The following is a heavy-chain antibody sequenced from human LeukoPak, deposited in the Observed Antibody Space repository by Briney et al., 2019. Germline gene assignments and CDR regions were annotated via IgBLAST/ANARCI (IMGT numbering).Heavy chain of an antibody. Sequence: LLGGSLRLSCVASGFALSMYTLHWVRQASGKGLECVAVASYDGGNKYYADSVKGRFTISRDNSKNTLYLQMNSLKTEDTAVYFCARVAAPRSNDYWGQGTLVTVSS. J-gene: IGHJ4*02. CDR1: GFALSMYT. CDR2: ASYDGGNK. V-gene: IGHV3-30-3*01. D-gene: IGHD6-13*01. CDR3: ARVAAPRSNDY.